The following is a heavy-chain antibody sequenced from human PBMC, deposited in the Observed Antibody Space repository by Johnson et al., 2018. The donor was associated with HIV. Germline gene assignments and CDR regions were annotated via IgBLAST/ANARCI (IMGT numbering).Heavy chain of an antibody. V-gene: IGHV3-30*18. J-gene: IGHJ3*02. D-gene: IGHD3-10*01. CDR3: AKIDNYYGSVDDAFDI. CDR2: ISYDGSNK. Sequence: QVQLVESGGGVVQPGRSLRLSCAASGFTFSTYWMTWVRQAPGKGLEWVAVISYDGSNKYYAASVKGRFTISRDNSKNTLYLQMNSLRAEDTALYYCAKIDNYYGSVDDAFDIWGQGTMVTVSS. CDR1: GFTFSTYW.